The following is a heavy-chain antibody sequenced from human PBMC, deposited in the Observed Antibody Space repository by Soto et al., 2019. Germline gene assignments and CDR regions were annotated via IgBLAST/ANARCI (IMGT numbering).Heavy chain of an antibody. Sequence: GGSLRLCCAASAFTFSSYAMSWVRQAPGKGLEWVSGISSSGGSTYYADSVKGRFTISRDNSKTTLYLQMNSLRAEDTAVYYCAKAVPAWFDPWGQGTLVTVSS. J-gene: IGHJ5*02. CDR1: AFTFSSYA. CDR3: AKAVPAWFDP. V-gene: IGHV3-23*01. D-gene: IGHD2-2*01. CDR2: ISSSGGST.